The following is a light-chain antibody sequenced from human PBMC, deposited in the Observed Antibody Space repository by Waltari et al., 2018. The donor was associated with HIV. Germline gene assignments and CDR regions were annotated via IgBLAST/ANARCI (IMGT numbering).Light chain of an antibody. Sequence: IQMTRSPSILSASVGDRITITCRASQNVDSWLAWYQQRPGRAPKLLIYKASTLEYGVPARFTGSGSGTNFTLTINSLHPDDFATYYCQQYNSDFYTFGQGTRLDLK. CDR3: QQYNSDFYT. CDR1: QNVDSW. CDR2: KAS. V-gene: IGKV1-5*03. J-gene: IGKJ2*01.